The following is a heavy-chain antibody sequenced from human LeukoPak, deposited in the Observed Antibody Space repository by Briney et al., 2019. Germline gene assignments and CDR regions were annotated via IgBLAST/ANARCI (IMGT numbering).Heavy chain of an antibody. D-gene: IGHD3-22*01. V-gene: IGHV3-30-3*01. CDR3: ARDNYYDSSGLGGMDV. CDR2: ISYDGSNK. CDR1: GFTFSSYA. Sequence: PGRSLRLSCAASGFTFSSYAMHWVRQAPGKGLEWVAVISYDGSNKYYADSVKGRFTISRDNSKNTLYLQMNSLRAEDTAVYYCARDNYYDSSGLGGMDVWGQGTTVTVSS. J-gene: IGHJ6*02.